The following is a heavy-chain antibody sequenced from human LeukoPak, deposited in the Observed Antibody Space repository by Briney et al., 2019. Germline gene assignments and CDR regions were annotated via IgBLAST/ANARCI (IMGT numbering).Heavy chain of an antibody. J-gene: IGHJ4*02. CDR1: GFTFSSYG. CDR3: AKALWGGQQLADFDY. CDR2: ISYDGSNK. D-gene: IGHD6-13*01. V-gene: IGHV3-30*18. Sequence: PGRSLRLSCAASGFTFSSYGMHWVRQAPGKGLEWVAVISYDGSNKYYADSVKGRFTISRDNSKNTLYLQMNSLRAEDTAVYYCAKALWGGQQLADFDYWGQGTLVTVSS.